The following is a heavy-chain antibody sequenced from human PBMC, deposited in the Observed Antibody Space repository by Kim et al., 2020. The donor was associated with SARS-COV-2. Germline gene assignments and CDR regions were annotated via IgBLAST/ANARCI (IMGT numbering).Heavy chain of an antibody. CDR2: VYSSGST. CDR1: GDSFSSNDYY. CDR3: VRDRGSWYHYYFDY. V-gene: IGHV4-39*02. D-gene: IGHD6-13*01. Sequence: SETLSLTCTISGDSFSSNDYYWGWVRQPPGKELEWIGSVYSSGSTYYNPSLKSPGTLSIDPSKKEFSLRLTSVTAADTAVYYCVRDRGSWYHYYFDYWGQGTRVTVSS. J-gene: IGHJ4*02.